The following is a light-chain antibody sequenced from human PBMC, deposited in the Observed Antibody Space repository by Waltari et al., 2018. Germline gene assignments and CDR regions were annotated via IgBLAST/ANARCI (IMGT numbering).Light chain of an antibody. CDR1: SRDVGGYNY. CDR2: DVS. CDR3: CSHAGSYSYV. Sequence: QSALTQPSSVSGSPGQSVTISCTGTSRDVGGYNYVSWYQQYPDKAPKLMIYDVSKRPSGVPDRFSGSKSGNTASLTISGLQAEDEADYYCCSHAGSYSYVFGSGTKVTVL. V-gene: IGLV2-11*01. J-gene: IGLJ1*01.